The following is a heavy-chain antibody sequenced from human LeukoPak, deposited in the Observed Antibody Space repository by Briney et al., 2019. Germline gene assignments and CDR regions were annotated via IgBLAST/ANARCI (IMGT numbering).Heavy chain of an antibody. V-gene: IGHV4-34*01. J-gene: IGHJ4*02. CDR3: ASRPIAALGRFLGQIDY. CDR2: IYYSGST. CDR1: GGSFSGYY. Sequence: PSETLSLTCAVYGGSFSGYYWSWIRQPPGKGLEWIGSIYYSGSTYYNPSLKSRVTISVDTSKNQFSLKLSSVTAADTAVYYCASRPIAALGRFLGQIDYWGQGTLVTVSS. D-gene: IGHD6-6*01.